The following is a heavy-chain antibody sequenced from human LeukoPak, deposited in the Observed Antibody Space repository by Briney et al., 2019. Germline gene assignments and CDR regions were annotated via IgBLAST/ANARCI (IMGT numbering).Heavy chain of an antibody. J-gene: IGHJ4*02. CDR3: AKAALAYSSSWYLFDY. CDR1: GFTFDDHT. Sequence: GRSLGLSCAASGFTFDDHTMHWVRQAPEKGLDWVSLIRWDGGSTYYADSVKGRFHISRDNSNNSLYLQMNSLRTEDTALYYCAKAALAYSSSWYLFDYWGQGTLVTVSS. D-gene: IGHD6-13*01. V-gene: IGHV3-43*01. CDR2: IRWDGGST.